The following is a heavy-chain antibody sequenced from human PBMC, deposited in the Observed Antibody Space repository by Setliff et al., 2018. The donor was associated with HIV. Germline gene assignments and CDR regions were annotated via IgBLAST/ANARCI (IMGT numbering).Heavy chain of an antibody. CDR2: IHISGAT. J-gene: IGHJ5*02. CDR1: GDSTTSSH. CDR3: ARYSGTFIRYFDP. V-gene: IGHV4-4*09. D-gene: IGHD1-26*01. Sequence: SETLSLTCTISGDSTTSSHWSWIRQPPGKGLEWIGYIHISGATSYNPSLERRVTISLDMSKNQFSLKLNSVTAADAAMYYCARYSGTFIRYFDPWGPGTLVTVSS.